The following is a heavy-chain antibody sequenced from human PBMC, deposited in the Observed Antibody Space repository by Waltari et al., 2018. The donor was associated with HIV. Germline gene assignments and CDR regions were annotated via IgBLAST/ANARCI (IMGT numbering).Heavy chain of an antibody. CDR2: ISSSGSTI. CDR3: ARDYSGTYADFDY. J-gene: IGHJ4*02. V-gene: IGHV3-48*01. Sequence: LVESGGGLVQPGGSLRLSCAASGFTFSSYSMNWVRQAPGKGLEWVSYISSSGSTIYYTDSVRGRFTISRDNAKNSLYLQLNSLRAEDTAVYYCARDYSGTYADFDYWGQGTLVTVSS. D-gene: IGHD1-26*01. CDR1: GFTFSSYS.